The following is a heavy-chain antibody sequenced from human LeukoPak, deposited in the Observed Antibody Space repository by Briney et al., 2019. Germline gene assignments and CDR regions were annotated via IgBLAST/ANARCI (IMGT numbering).Heavy chain of an antibody. CDR2: TYYRSKWYN. V-gene: IGHV6-1*01. CDR3: ARSGIAVAGTGFDY. D-gene: IGHD6-19*01. CDR1: GDSDSSNSAA. Sequence: SQTLSLTCAISGDSDSSNSAAWNWIRQSPSRGREWVGRTYYRSKWYNDYAVSVKSRITVNPDTSKNQFSLQLNSVTPEDTAVYYCARSGIAVAGTGFDYWGQGTLVTVSS. J-gene: IGHJ4*02.